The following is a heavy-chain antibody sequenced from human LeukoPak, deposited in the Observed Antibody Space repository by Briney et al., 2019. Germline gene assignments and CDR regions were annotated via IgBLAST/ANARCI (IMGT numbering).Heavy chain of an antibody. Sequence: ASVKVSCKASGYSFTSNYIHWVRQAPGQGLEWMEMIYPRDGSTSYAQKFQGRVTVTRDTSTSTVHMELSGLRSEDTAVYYCARDQEAFDYWGQGTLVTVSS. CDR2: IYPRDGST. V-gene: IGHV1-46*01. J-gene: IGHJ4*02. CDR3: ARDQEAFDY. CDR1: GYSFTSNY.